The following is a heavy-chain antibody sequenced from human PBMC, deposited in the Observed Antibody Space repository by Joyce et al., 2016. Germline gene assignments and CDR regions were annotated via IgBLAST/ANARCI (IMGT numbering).Heavy chain of an antibody. J-gene: IGHJ5*02. CDR3: AREAYDCSGGSCYSSWFDP. Sequence: QVQLVQSGAEVKKHGGSVKVSCKASGYTFTSYGISWVRRAPGQGREWREWISAYNGNTNYAQKLQGRFTMTTDTSTSTAYMELRSLRSDDTSVYYCAREAYDCSGGSCYSSWFDPWGQGTLVTVSS. CDR2: ISAYNGNT. CDR1: GYTFTSYG. D-gene: IGHD2-15*01. V-gene: IGHV1-18*01.